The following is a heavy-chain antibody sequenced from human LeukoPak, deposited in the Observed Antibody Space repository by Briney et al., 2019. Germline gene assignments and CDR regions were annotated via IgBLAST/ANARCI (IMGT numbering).Heavy chain of an antibody. CDR3: ATYKYDYVWGNQHFDY. V-gene: IGHV4-39*07. J-gene: IGHJ4*02. D-gene: IGHD3-16*01. CDR2: INYRGST. CDR1: NASISSNTYY. Sequence: TPSETLSLTCTVSNASISSNTYYRAWIRQPPGKGLEYIGSINYRGSTYYNPSLKSRVTLSVDTSKNQFSLKLNSVTAADTAVYYCATYKYDYVWGNQHFDYWGQGTLVAVSS.